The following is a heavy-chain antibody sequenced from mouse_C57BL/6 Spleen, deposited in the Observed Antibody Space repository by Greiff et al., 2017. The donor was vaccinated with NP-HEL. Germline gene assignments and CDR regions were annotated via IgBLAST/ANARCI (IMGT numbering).Heavy chain of an antibody. CDR2: IWWDDDK. CDR3: ARIPSGSSPNYDAMDY. D-gene: IGHD1-1*01. V-gene: IGHV8-8*01. Sequence: QVTLKVSGPGILQPSQTLSLTCSFSGFSLSTFGMGVGWIRQPSGKGLEWLAHIWWDDDKYYNPALKSRLTISKDTSKNQVFLKIANVDTADTATYYWARIPSGSSPNYDAMDYWGQGTSVTVSS. CDR1: GFSLSTFGMG. J-gene: IGHJ4*01.